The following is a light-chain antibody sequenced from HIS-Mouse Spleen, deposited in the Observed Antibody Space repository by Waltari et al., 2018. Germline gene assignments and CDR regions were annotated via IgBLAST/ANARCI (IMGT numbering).Light chain of an antibody. J-gene: IGLJ1*01. CDR3: NSRDSSGNNLSV. V-gene: IGLV3-19*01. CDR1: SLRSYY. CDR2: GKN. Sequence: SSELTQDPAVSVALGQTVRITCQGDSLRSYYASWDQHKPRQAPVLVSYGKNNRPSGIPDRFSGASSGNTASLTITGAQAEDEADYYCNSRDSSGNNLSVFGTGTKVTVL.